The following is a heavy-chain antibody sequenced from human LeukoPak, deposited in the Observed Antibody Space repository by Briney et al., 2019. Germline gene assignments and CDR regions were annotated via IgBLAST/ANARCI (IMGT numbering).Heavy chain of an antibody. J-gene: IGHJ1*01. CDR2: IYYSGST. CDR1: GGSLSPYY. CDR3: ARGPRRGAGLFQH. Sequence: SETLSLTCTVSGGSLSPYYWIWIRQSPGKELEYIGYIYYSGSTNYNPSLKSRVTISVDTSKNQFSLKLSSVTAADTAVYYCARGPRRGAGLFQHWGQGTLVTVSS. V-gene: IGHV4-59*08. D-gene: IGHD1-26*01.